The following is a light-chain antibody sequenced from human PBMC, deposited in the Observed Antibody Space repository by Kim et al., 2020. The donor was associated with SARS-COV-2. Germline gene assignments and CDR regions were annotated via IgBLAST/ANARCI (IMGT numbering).Light chain of an antibody. V-gene: IGLV3-1*01. CDR2: QDS. CDR3: QAWGSSTPF. Sequence: SYELTQPPSVSVSPGQTASITCSGDKLGDKYACWYQQKPGQSPVLVIYQDSKRPSGIPERFSGSNSGNTATLTISRTQAMDEADYYFQAWGSSTPFFGTG. CDR1: KLGDKY. J-gene: IGLJ1*01.